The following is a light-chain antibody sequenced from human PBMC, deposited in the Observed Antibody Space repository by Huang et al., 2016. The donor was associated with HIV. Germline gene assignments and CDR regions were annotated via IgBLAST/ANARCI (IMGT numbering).Light chain of an antibody. V-gene: IGKV1-39*01. CDR1: QSISHY. Sequence: DIQMTQSPSSLSASVGDRVTITCRASQSISHYLNWYQQKPGKVPKVLIHGASSLQSGVPSRFSGSGSGTDFTLTISSVQPDDLAIYYCQQTYSTPATTFGQGTRLEIK. J-gene: IGKJ5*01. CDR3: QQTYSTPATT. CDR2: GAS.